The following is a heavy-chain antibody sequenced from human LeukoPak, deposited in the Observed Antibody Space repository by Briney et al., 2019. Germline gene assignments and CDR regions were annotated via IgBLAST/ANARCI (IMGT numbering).Heavy chain of an antibody. D-gene: IGHD3-10*01. CDR3: ARDTKYVSGSYWGYYFDY. Sequence: GGSLRLSCAASGFTFSSYSMNWVRQAPGKGLEWVSSISSSSSYIYYADSVKGRFTISRDNAKNTLYLQMSSLRAEDTAIYYCARDTKYVSGSYWGYYFDYWGQGTLVTVSS. J-gene: IGHJ4*02. CDR2: ISSSSSYI. V-gene: IGHV3-21*01. CDR1: GFTFSSYS.